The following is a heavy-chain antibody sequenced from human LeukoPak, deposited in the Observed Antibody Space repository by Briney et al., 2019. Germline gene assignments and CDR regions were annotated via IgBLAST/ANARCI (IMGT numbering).Heavy chain of an antibody. CDR3: ARDQGLAAAGAGY. D-gene: IGHD6-13*01. CDR1: GYTFTSYY. V-gene: IGHV1-46*01. CDR2: INPSGGST. J-gene: IGHJ4*02. Sequence: ASVKVSCKASGYTFTSYYMHWVRQAPGQGLEWMGIINPSGGSTSYAQKFQGRVTMTTDTSTSTAYMELRSLRSDDTAVYYCARDQGLAAAGAGYWGQGTLVTVSS.